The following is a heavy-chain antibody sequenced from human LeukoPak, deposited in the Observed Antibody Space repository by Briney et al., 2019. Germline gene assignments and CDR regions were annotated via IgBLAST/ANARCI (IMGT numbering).Heavy chain of an antibody. CDR1: GFTFTSYS. CDR3: AKGGKWDVTPFDY. CDR2: SSGGGGST. Sequence: GGSLRLSRAASGFTFTSYSMNWVRQAPGQGLEWVSTSSGGGGSTYYADSVEGRFTISRDNSKNTLYLQVNSLRAEDTAVYYCAKGGKWDVTPFDYWGQGTLVTVSS. J-gene: IGHJ4*02. D-gene: IGHD1-26*01. V-gene: IGHV3-23*01.